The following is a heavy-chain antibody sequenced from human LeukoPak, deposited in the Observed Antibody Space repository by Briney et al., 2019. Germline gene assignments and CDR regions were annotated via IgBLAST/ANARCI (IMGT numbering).Heavy chain of an antibody. Sequence: PGGSLRLSCAASGXTFSNYPMHWVRQAPGKGLEYVSAITSDGGSTYYANSVKGRFSISRDNTKNMLYLQMGSLRAEDMAVYYCARRGYTLGYDYWGQGTLVTVSS. CDR3: ARRGYTLGYDY. J-gene: IGHJ4*02. V-gene: IGHV3-64*01. CDR2: ITSDGGST. D-gene: IGHD5-18*01. CDR1: GXTFSNYP.